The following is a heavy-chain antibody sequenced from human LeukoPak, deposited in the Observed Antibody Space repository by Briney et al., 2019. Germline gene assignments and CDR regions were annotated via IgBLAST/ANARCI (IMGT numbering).Heavy chain of an antibody. D-gene: IGHD6-19*01. J-gene: IGHJ4*02. V-gene: IGHV3-23*01. CDR3: AKLKQWQPQRYFFEY. CDR1: GFTFTSYA. Sequence: GGSLRLSCAASGFTFTSYAMSWVRQAPGKGLEWVSTFSGASTTSYADAVKGRVTISRDSSKNILYLQLNRLRAEDTAVYYCAKLKQWQPQRYFFEYWGQGALVAVAS. CDR2: FSGASTT.